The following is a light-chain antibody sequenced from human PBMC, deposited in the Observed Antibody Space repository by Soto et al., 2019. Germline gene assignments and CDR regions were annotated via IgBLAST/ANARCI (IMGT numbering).Light chain of an antibody. CDR2: NTN. J-gene: IGLJ3*02. Sequence: QAVVTQEPSFSVSPGRTVTLTCGLSSGSVSTSYYPSWYQQTPGQAPRTLIYNTNTRSSGVPDRFSGSILGNKAALTITGAQADDESDYYCVLYMSSRTWVFGGGTKVTVL. V-gene: IGLV8-61*01. CDR3: VLYMSSRTWV. CDR1: SGSVSTSYY.